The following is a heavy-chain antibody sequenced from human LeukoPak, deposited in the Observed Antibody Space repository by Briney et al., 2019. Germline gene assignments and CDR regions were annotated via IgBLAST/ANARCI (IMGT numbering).Heavy chain of an antibody. CDR2: ISSNGGST. J-gene: IGHJ4*02. CDR3: ARGSSSGIDY. Sequence: GGSLRLSCAASGFTFNSYWMWWVRQAPGKGLEYVSAISSNGGSTYYANSVKGRFTISRDNSKNTLYLQMGSLRAGDMAVYYCARGSSSGIDYWGQGTLVTVSS. V-gene: IGHV3-64*01. CDR1: GFTFNSYW. D-gene: IGHD6-13*01.